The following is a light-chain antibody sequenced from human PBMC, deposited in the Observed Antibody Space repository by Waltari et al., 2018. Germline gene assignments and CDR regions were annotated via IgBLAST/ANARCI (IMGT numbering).Light chain of an antibody. CDR3: AAWDDSLNAWL. J-gene: IGLJ3*02. CDR1: SSNIGSNT. CDR2: SNN. Sequence: QSVLPQPPSASGTPGQRVTISCSGSSSNIGSNTVNWYQHLPGTAPKLLLYSNNQRPSGVPDRFSGSKSGTSASLAISGLQSEDAADYYCAAWDDSLNAWLFGGGTKLTVL. V-gene: IGLV1-44*01.